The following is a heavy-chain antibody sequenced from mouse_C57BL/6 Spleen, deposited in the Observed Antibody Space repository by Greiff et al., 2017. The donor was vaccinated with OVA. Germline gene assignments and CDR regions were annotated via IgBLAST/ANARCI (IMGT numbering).Heavy chain of an antibody. CDR3: ARHYSNFYYFDY. CDR1: GFTFSDYG. Sequence: EVKVVESGGGLVKPGGSLKLSCAASGFTFSDYGMHWVRQAPEKGLEWVAYISSGSSTIYYADTVKGRFTISRDNAKNTLFLQMTSLRSEDTAMYYCARHYSNFYYFDYWGQGTTLTVSS. J-gene: IGHJ2*01. D-gene: IGHD2-5*01. CDR2: ISSGSSTI. V-gene: IGHV5-17*01.